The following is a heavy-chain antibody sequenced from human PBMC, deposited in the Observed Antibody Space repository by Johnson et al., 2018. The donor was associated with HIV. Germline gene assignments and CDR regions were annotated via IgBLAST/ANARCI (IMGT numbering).Heavy chain of an antibody. V-gene: IGHV3-13*01. D-gene: IGHD6-13*01. CDR1: GFTFSTYD. J-gene: IGHJ3*02. CDR3: AKGRQQPYDAFDI. CDR2: IGSSGDT. Sequence: VQLVESGGGLVKPGGSLRLSCAASGFTFSTYDMHWVRQATGKGLEWVSGIGSSGDTYYAGSVKGRFTISRDNSKNTLYLQMNSLRAEDTAVYYCAKGRQQPYDAFDIWGQGTMVTVSS.